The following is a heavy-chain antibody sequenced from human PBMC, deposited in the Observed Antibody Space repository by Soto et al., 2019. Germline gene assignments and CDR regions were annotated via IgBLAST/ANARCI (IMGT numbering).Heavy chain of an antibody. Sequence: PGGSLRLSCAASGVAFNNAWMSWVRQAPGKGLEWVGRIISKTDGGARDYTAPVKDRFIMSRDDSKNTLYLQMNSLKTEDTAVYYCAAGTGRTDFDPWGQGTLVTVSS. D-gene: IGHD2-2*01. J-gene: IGHJ5*02. CDR3: AAGTGRTDFDP. CDR2: IISKTDGGAR. CDR1: GVAFNNAW. V-gene: IGHV3-15*01.